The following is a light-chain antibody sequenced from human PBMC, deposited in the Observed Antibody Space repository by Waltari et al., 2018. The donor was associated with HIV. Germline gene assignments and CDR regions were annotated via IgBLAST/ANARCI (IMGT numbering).Light chain of an antibody. CDR3: SSYTSGTTWV. Sequence: QSALTQPASVSASPGQSITISCTGTSSDVGGYNYVSWYRQHPGEAPKVIIYEVNRRPSGGSNRFTASKSGNTASLAISGLQPEDEADYFCSSYTSGTTWVFGGGTKLTVL. CDR2: EVN. J-gene: IGLJ3*02. V-gene: IGLV2-14*03. CDR1: SSDVGGYNY.